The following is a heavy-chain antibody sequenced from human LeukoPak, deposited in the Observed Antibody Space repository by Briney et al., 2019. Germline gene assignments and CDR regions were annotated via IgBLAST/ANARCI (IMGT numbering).Heavy chain of an antibody. J-gene: IGHJ3*02. CDR2: IAYDGSKI. CDR1: GFTFSNYD. V-gene: IGHV3-30-3*01. CDR3: ARGGRFGERAAFDI. D-gene: IGHD3-10*01. Sequence: GGSLRLSCAASGFTFSNYDIPWVRQAPGKGLEWVTVIAYDGSKIYYADSVKGRFTISRDNSQNPLYLQMNSLRAEDTAIYYCARGGRFGERAAFDIWGQGTMVTVSS.